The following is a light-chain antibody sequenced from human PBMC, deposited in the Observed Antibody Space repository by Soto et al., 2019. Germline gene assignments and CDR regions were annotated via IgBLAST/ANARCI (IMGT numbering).Light chain of an antibody. CDR3: HQLISYPLT. Sequence: IQLTQSPSSLSASVGDRVTITCRASQGIGSYLAWYQQKPWEAPKLLSYAASTLRGGVPSRFSGSGSGTDFTLTISGLQPEDSATYYCHQLISYPLTFGGGTKVEIK. J-gene: IGKJ4*01. V-gene: IGKV1-9*01. CDR2: AAS. CDR1: QGIGSY.